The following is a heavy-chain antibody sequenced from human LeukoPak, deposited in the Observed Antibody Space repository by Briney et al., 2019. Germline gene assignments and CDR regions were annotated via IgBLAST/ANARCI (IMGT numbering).Heavy chain of an antibody. CDR1: GFTFSSYW. D-gene: IGHD3-22*01. J-gene: IGHJ4*02. CDR3: TGYYYDTNTYRDY. V-gene: IGHV3-7*01. CDR2: IKEDGSEK. Sequence: GGSLRLSCAASGFTFSSYWMTWVRQAPGKGLEWVANIKEDGSEKYYVDSVKGRFTISRDNAKSSLYLLMNSLRAEDTAVYYCTGYYYDTNTYRDYWGQGTLVTVSS.